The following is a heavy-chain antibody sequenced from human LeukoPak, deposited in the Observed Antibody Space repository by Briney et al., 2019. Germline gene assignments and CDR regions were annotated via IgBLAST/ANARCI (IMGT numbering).Heavy chain of an antibody. CDR2: INPNSGGT. CDR3: AGRTRDWNYVDF. D-gene: IGHD1-1*01. Sequence: ASVKVSCKASGYTYTDYYMYWVRQAPEQGREWMGWINPNSGGTNYAQKFQGRITMTSDTSISTAYMDLSRLTSDDTAVYYCAGRTRDWNYVDFWGQGTLLTVSS. CDR1: GYTYTDYY. J-gene: IGHJ4*02. V-gene: IGHV1-2*02.